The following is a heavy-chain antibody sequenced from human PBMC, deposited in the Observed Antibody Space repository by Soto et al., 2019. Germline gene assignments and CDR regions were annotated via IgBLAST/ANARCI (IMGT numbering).Heavy chain of an antibody. J-gene: IGHJ6*02. CDR1: GFTFSSYA. Sequence: GGSLRLSCAASGFTFSSYAMHWVRQAPGKGLEWVAVISYDGSNKYYADSVKGRFTISRDNSKNTLYLQMNSLRAEDTAVYYCARSLYQQANYYYYGMDVWGQGTTVTVSS. D-gene: IGHD2-2*01. CDR3: ARSLYQQANYYYYGMDV. CDR2: ISYDGSNK. V-gene: IGHV3-30-3*01.